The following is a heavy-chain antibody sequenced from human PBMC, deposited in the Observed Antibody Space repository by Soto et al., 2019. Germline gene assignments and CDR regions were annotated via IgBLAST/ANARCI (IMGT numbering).Heavy chain of an antibody. V-gene: IGHV3-33*01. CDR3: ARDDAFDNENGFDM. CDR1: GFPFSFYG. Sequence: GGSLRLSCAVSGFPFSFYGFHWVRQSPGKGLEWLGVIVSDGSAIYHADSLEGRFFISRDNSKDVLYLQMNSLRVEDTAVYYCARDDAFDNENGFDMWGQGTMVTVSS. J-gene: IGHJ3*02. D-gene: IGHD3-3*02. CDR2: IVSDGSAI.